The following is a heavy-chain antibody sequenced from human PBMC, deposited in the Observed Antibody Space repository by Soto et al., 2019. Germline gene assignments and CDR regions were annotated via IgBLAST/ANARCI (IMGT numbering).Heavy chain of an antibody. Sequence: GESLKISCKGSGYSFAGYWITWVRQKPGKGLEWVGRIDPSDSQTYYSPSVRGHVTISATKSITTVFLQWSSLRAEGTAVYYCAKEQWLALYDYWGQGTLVTVSS. V-gene: IGHV5-10-1*01. CDR1: GYSFAGYW. CDR2: IDPSDSQT. D-gene: IGHD6-19*01. J-gene: IGHJ4*02. CDR3: AKEQWLALYDY.